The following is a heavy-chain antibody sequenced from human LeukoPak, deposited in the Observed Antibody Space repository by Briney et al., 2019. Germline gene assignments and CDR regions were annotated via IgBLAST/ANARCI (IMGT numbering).Heavy chain of an antibody. CDR2: INPDSGFT. CDR3: APTPEAYTSNWNV. Sequence: AASVKVSCKASGYRFIDDYMHWVRQAPGQGLEWMGWINPDSGFTNYAQKFQGRVTMTRDTSISTAYMEVSGLRSDDTAVYYCAPTPEAYTSNWNVWGQGTLVTVSS. V-gene: IGHV1-2*02. J-gene: IGHJ4*02. D-gene: IGHD1-1*01. CDR1: GYRFIDDY.